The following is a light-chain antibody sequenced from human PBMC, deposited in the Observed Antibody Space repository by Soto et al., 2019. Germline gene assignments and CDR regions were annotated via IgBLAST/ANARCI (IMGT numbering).Light chain of an antibody. Sequence: EIVLTQSPATLSLSPGERATLSCRASQSVSSYLAWYQQKPGQAPRLLIYDASNRATGIPARFSGSGSGTDFTLTISSLEHEDFAAYYCQQPYTFGQGTKLEIK. CDR1: QSVSSY. J-gene: IGKJ2*01. CDR3: QQPYT. CDR2: DAS. V-gene: IGKV3-11*01.